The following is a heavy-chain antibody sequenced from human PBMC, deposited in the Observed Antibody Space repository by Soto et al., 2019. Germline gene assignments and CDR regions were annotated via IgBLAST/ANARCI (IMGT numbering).Heavy chain of an antibody. D-gene: IGHD2-2*01. CDR3: ARLFGYVVPVSDYGMDV. J-gene: IGHJ6*02. CDR2: INPNSGGT. Sequence: GASVKVSCKASGYTFTGYYMHWVRQAPGQGLEWMGWINPNSGGTNYAQKFQGRVTMTRDTSISTAYMELSRPRSDDTAVYYCARLFGYVVPVSDYGMDVWGQGTTVTVSS. CDR1: GYTFTGYY. V-gene: IGHV1-2*02.